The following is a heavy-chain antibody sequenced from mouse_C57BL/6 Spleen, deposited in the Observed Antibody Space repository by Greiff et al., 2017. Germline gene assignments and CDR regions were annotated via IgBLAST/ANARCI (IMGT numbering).Heavy chain of an antibody. CDR2: IYPGSGNT. J-gene: IGHJ2*01. CDR1: GYSFTSYY. V-gene: IGHV1-66*01. D-gene: IGHD2-13*01. Sequence: QVQLKESGPELVKPGASVKISCKASGYSFTSYYIHWVKQRTGQGLEWIGWIYPGSGNTKYNEKFKGKATLTADTSSSTAYMQLSSLTSEDSAVYYCARRLQYYFDYWGQGTTLTVSS. CDR3: ARRLQYYFDY.